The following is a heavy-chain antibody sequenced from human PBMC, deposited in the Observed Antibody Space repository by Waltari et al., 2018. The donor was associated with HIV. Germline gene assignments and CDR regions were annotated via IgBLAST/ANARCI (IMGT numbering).Heavy chain of an antibody. CDR1: GFDSSNFG. D-gene: IGHD1-1*01. J-gene: IGHJ4*02. CDR3: ARLTREGYNGGFDY. V-gene: IGHV3-33*08. CDR2: IWFDSSNK. Sequence: QVQLVDSGGGVVQPGRSLRLPCAASGFDSSNFGMPWVRQAPGKGLEWVGVIWFDSSNKYYGDSVKGRFTISRDNSKKTVYLQMNSLRGEDTAVYYCARLTREGYNGGFDYWGQGTLVTVSS.